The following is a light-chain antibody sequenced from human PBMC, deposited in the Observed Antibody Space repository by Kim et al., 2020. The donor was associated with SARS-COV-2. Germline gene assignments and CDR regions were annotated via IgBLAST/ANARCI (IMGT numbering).Light chain of an antibody. V-gene: IGKV1-33*01. CDR3: QQRQT. Sequence: PSSLSAFVGDRVTNTCQANQDISNTLNWYQQEPRKAPKLLIYDASILESGVSPRFSGSGSGTFFSLTINNLQPEDSATYFCQQRQTFGQGTKLEI. CDR1: QDISNT. J-gene: IGKJ2*01. CDR2: DAS.